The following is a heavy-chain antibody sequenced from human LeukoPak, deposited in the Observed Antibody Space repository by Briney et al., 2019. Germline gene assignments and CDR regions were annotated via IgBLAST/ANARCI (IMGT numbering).Heavy chain of an antibody. J-gene: IGHJ4*02. CDR2: IYYSGST. V-gene: IGHV4-59*01. Sequence: KTSETLSLTCTVSGGSISSYYWSWIRQPPGKGLEWIGYIYYSGSTNYNPSLKSRVTISVDTSKNQFSLKLSSVTAADTAVYYCARGVWGSYRSNTYFDYWGQGTLVTVSS. CDR1: GGSISSYY. CDR3: ARGVWGSYRSNTYFDY. D-gene: IGHD3-16*02.